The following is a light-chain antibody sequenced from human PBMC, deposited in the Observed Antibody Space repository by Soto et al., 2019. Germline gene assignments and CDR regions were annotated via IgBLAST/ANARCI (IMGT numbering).Light chain of an antibody. CDR3: FSYTSSGTYV. Sequence: QSVLTQPASVSGSPGQSITISCTGTSSDVGVYNYVSWYQQHPGKAPKLMISEVTNRPSGVSNRFSGSKSGNTASLTISGLQAEDETDYYCFSYTSSGTYVFGTGTKVTV. J-gene: IGLJ1*01. V-gene: IGLV2-14*01. CDR2: EVT. CDR1: SSDVGVYNY.